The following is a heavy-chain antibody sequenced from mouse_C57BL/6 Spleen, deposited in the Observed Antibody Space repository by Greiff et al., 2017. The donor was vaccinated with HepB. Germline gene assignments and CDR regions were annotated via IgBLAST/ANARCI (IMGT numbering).Heavy chain of an antibody. V-gene: IGHV1-54*01. Sequence: VQLQQSGAELVRPGTSVKVSCKASGYAFTNYLIEWVKQRPGQGLEWIGVINPGSGGTNYNEKFKGKATLTADKSSSTAYMQLSSLTSEDSAVYFCARSATYYGSSPYAMDYWGQGTSVTVSS. CDR3: ARSATYYGSSPYAMDY. CDR1: GYAFTNYL. D-gene: IGHD1-1*01. CDR2: INPGSGGT. J-gene: IGHJ4*01.